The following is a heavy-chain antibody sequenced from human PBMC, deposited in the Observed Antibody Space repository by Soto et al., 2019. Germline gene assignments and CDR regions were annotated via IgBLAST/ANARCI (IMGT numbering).Heavy chain of an antibody. V-gene: IGHV4-34*01. CDR2: INHSGST. Sequence: PSETLSLTCAVYGGSFSGYYWSWIRQPPGKGLEWIGEINHSGSTNYNPSLKSRVTISVDTSKNQFSLKLSSVTAADTAVYYCARKTLRYFTLDYWGQGTLVTVYS. CDR1: GGSFSGYY. J-gene: IGHJ4*02. CDR3: ARKTLRYFTLDY. D-gene: IGHD3-9*01.